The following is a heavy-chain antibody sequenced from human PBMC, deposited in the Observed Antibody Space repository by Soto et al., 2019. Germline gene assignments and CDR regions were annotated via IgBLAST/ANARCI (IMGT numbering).Heavy chain of an antibody. Sequence: SVKVSCKASGYTFTSYGISWVRQAPGQGLEWMGWISAYNGNTNYAQKLQGRVTMTTDTSTSTAYMELRSLRSDDTAVYYCASLWFGESYYYYGMDVWGQGTTVTVSS. CDR2: ISAYNGNT. J-gene: IGHJ6*02. CDR3: ASLWFGESYYYYGMDV. D-gene: IGHD3-10*01. V-gene: IGHV1-18*01. CDR1: GYTFTSYG.